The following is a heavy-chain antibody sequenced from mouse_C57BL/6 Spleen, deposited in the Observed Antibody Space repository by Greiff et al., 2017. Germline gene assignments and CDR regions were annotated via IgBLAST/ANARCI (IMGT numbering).Heavy chain of an antibody. CDR2: IRNKANGYTT. Sequence: DVKLVESGGGLVQPGGSLSLSCAASGFTFTDYYMSWVRQPPGKALEWLGFIRNKANGYTTEYSASVKGRFTISRDNSQSILYLQMNALRAEDSATYYCARSNWDVFAYWGQGTLVTVSA. V-gene: IGHV7-3*01. CDR1: GFTFTDYY. D-gene: IGHD4-1*01. CDR3: ARSNWDVFAY. J-gene: IGHJ3*01.